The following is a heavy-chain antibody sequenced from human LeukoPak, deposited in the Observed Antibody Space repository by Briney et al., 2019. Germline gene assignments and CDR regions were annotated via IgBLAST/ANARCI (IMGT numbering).Heavy chain of an antibody. CDR1: GGSISSYY. CDR2: INHSGST. Sequence: SETLSLTCTVSGGSISSYYWTWIRQSPGKGLEWIGEINHSGSTNYNPSLKSRVTISVDTSKNQFSLKLSSVTAADTAVYYCARRRYYDILTGKRGLYFDYWGQGTLVTVSS. CDR3: ARRRYYDILTGKRGLYFDY. V-gene: IGHV4-34*01. D-gene: IGHD3-9*01. J-gene: IGHJ4*02.